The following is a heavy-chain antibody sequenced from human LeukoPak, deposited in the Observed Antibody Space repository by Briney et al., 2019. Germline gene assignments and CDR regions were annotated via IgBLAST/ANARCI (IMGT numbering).Heavy chain of an antibody. J-gene: IGHJ4*02. Sequence: PGGSLRLSCAASGFTFSSYSMNWVRQAPGKGLEWVSYISSGGSTIYYADSVKGRFTISRDNAKNSLYLQMNSLRDEDTAVYYCARGKLWEEVYWGQGTLVTVSS. CDR2: ISSGGSTI. CDR3: ARGKLWEEVY. D-gene: IGHD3-10*01. V-gene: IGHV3-48*02. CDR1: GFTFSSYS.